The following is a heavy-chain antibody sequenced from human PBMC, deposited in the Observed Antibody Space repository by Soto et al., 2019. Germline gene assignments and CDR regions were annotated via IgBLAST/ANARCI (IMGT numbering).Heavy chain of an antibody. D-gene: IGHD3-16*01. V-gene: IGHV4-39*07. J-gene: IGHJ4*02. Sequence: PSETLSLTCTVSGGSISSSSYYWGWIRQPPGKGLEWIGSIYYSGSTYYNPSLKSRVTISVDTSKNQVSLKLSSVTAADTAVYYCARGFPRNRAVMRSLDFDYWGQGTLVTVSS. CDR3: ARGFPRNRAVMRSLDFDY. CDR1: GGSISSSSYY. CDR2: IYYSGST.